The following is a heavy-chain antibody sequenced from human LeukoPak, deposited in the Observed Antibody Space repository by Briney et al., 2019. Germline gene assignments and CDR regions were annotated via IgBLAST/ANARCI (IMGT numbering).Heavy chain of an antibody. D-gene: IGHD6-19*01. CDR1: GFTFSSYE. V-gene: IGHV3-48*03. CDR2: ISSSGSTI. CDR3: ASDSSGWYASALSYMDV. J-gene: IGHJ6*03. Sequence: GGSLRLSCAASGFTFSSYEMNWVRQAPGKGLEWVSYISSSGSTIYYADSVKGRFTISRDNAKNSLYLQMNSLRAEDTAVYYCASDSSGWYASALSYMDVWGKGTTVTVPS.